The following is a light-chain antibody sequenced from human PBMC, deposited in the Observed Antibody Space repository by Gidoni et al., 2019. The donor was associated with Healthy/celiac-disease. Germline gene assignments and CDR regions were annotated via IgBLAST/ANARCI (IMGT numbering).Light chain of an antibody. CDR3: AAWDDSLSGWV. CDR2: RNN. CDR1: SSNIASNY. J-gene: IGLJ3*02. V-gene: IGLV1-47*01. Sequence: QSVLPQPPSASGTPGQRVTISCSGSSSNIASNYVSWYQQLPGTAPKHLIYRNNQRPSGVPDRSTGSKSGTSASLAISGLRSEDEADYYCAAWDDSLSGWVFGGGTKLTVL.